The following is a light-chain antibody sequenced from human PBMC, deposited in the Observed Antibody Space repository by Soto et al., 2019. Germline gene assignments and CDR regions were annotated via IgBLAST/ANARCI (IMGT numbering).Light chain of an antibody. CDR2: DAS. J-gene: IGKJ4*01. V-gene: IGKV3-11*01. CDR3: QQRSNWPHRAT. Sequence: EIVLTQSPATLSLSPGERATLSCRASQSVSSYLAWYQQKPGQAPRLLIYDASNRATGIPARFRGSGSGTDFTLAISSLEPEDFAVYYCQQRSNWPHRATFGGVTKVEIK. CDR1: QSVSSY.